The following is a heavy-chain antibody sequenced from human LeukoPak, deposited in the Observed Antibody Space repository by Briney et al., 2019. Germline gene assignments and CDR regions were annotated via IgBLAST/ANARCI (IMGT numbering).Heavy chain of an antibody. Sequence: SETLSLTCAVYGGSFSGYYWSWIRQPPGKGLEWIGEINHSGSTNYNPSLKGRVTISVDTSKNQFSLKLSSVTAADTAVYYCARGRYTNYVWGSYRLSYWGQGTLVTVSS. CDR3: ARGRYTNYVWGSYRLSY. J-gene: IGHJ4*02. CDR2: INHSGST. CDR1: GGSFSGYY. D-gene: IGHD3-16*02. V-gene: IGHV4-34*01.